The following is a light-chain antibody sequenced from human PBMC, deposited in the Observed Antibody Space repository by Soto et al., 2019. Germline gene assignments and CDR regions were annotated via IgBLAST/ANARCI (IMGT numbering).Light chain of an antibody. CDR2: WAP. V-gene: IGKV4-1*01. CDR3: QQYYSTLRT. J-gene: IGKJ1*01. Sequence: DIVMTQSPDSLAVSLGERATINCKSSQSVLYSSNNKNYLAWYQQKPGQPPKLLIYWAPTRESGVADRFSGSGSGTDFTLTISSLQAEDVAVYYCQQYYSTLRTFGQGTKVEIK. CDR1: QSVLYSSNNKNY.